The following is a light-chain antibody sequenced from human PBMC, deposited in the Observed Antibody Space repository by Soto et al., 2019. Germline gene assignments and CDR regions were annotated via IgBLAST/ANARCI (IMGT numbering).Light chain of an antibody. CDR3: VSYTSSTTYV. CDR2: DVA. V-gene: IGLV2-14*03. CDR1: SSDVGGSNF. J-gene: IGLJ1*01. Sequence: QSALTQPSSVSDSPGQSITISCTGTSSDVGGSNFVSWYQQHPVKPPKLIIYDVANRPSGVSNRFSGSKSGSTASLIISRLQTEDEADYYCVSYTSSTTYVFGTGTKATVL.